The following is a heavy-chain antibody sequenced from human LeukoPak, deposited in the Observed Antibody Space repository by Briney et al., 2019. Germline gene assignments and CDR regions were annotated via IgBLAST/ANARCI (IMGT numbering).Heavy chain of an antibody. Sequence: ASVKVSCKASGYTFTSYGISWVRQATGQGLEWMGWMNPNSGNTGYAQKFQGRVTMTRNTSISTAYMELSSLRSEDTAVYYCARTHRGYYYYGMDVWGQGTTVTVSS. J-gene: IGHJ6*02. CDR1: GYTFTSYG. V-gene: IGHV1-8*02. CDR2: MNPNSGNT. CDR3: ARTHRGYYYYGMDV.